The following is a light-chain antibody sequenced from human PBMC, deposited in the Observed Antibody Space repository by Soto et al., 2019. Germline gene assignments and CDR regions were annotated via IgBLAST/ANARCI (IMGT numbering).Light chain of an antibody. J-gene: IGKJ1*01. CDR3: QQYHVYSRT. CDR2: SAS. Sequence: DIPMTQSPSTLSASVGYRVTITCRASQILNNRLAWYQQKLGTAPTLLIYSASTSDSGVPSRFSGSGSGTEFTLTISSLLPDDFATYYCQQYHVYSRTFGQGTKVDI. V-gene: IGKV1-5*03. CDR1: QILNNR.